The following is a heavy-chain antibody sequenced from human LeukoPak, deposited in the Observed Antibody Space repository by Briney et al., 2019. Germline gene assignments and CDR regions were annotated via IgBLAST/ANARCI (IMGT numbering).Heavy chain of an antibody. J-gene: IGHJ4*02. Sequence: PGGSLRLSCAASGLTLTNYAIHWVRQAPGKGLEWVANIKQDGSEKYYVDSVKGRFTISRDNAKNSLYLQMNSLRAEDTAVYYCARDAGCSSTSCFNFDYWGQGTLVTVSS. CDR2: IKQDGSEK. CDR3: ARDAGCSSTSCFNFDY. V-gene: IGHV3-7*01. D-gene: IGHD2-2*01. CDR1: GLTLTNYA.